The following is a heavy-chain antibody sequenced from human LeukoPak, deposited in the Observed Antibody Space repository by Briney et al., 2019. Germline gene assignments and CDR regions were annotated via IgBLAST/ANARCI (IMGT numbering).Heavy chain of an antibody. V-gene: IGHV3-30*03. CDR2: ISYDGNNK. CDR1: GFTFSTSI. J-gene: IGHJ4*02. D-gene: IGHD4-17*01. Sequence: GGSLRLSCAASGFTFSTSIMHWVRQAPGKGLEWVAVISYDGNNKYYADSVKGRFTISRDNSKNTLYLQMNSLRAEDTAVYYCARGAYGRHGHIDYWGQGTLVTVSS. CDR3: ARGAYGRHGHIDY.